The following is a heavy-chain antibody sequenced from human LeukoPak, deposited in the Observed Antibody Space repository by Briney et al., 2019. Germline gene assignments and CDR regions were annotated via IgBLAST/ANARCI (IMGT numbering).Heavy chain of an antibody. J-gene: IGHJ4*02. CDR3: ARDDKKGGYSYGYVY. CDR1: GYTFTSYD. CDR2: MNPNSGNT. D-gene: IGHD5-18*01. V-gene: IGHV1-8*01. Sequence: ASVKVSCKASGYTFTSYDINWVRQATGQGLEWMGWMNPNSGNTGYAQKFQGRITMTRNTAISTAYMELSSLTSEDTAVYYCARDDKKGGYSYGYVYWGQGTLVTVSS.